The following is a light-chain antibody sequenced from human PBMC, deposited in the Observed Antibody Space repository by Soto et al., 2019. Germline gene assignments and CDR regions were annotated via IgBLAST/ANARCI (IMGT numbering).Light chain of an antibody. CDR2: SAS. CDR3: QQSYNGPFT. CDR1: QSLLHSNGYNY. Sequence: DIVITQSPLSLPVTPGEPASISCSSSQSLLHSNGYNYLDWYLQKPGKAPKLLIYSASTLQTGVPSRFSGSGSGTDFTLTTSSLQPEDFATYYCQQSYNGPFTFGPGTKVDI. V-gene: IGKV2-28*01. J-gene: IGKJ3*01.